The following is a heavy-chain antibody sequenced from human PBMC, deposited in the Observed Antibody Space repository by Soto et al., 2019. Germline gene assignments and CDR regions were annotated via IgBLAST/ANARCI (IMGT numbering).Heavy chain of an antibody. CDR2: IIPIFGTA. Sequence: SVKVFCKASGYTFTSYAMHWVRQAPGQGLEWMGGIIPIFGTANYAQKFQGRVTITADESTSTAYMELSSLRSEDTAVYYCARDPTPIVGGWFDPWGQGTLVTVSS. D-gene: IGHD1-26*01. CDR1: GYTFTSYA. J-gene: IGHJ5*02. V-gene: IGHV1-69*13. CDR3: ARDPTPIVGGWFDP.